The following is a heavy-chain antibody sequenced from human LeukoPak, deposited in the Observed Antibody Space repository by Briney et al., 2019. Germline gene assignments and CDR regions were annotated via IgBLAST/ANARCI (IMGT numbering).Heavy chain of an antibody. J-gene: IGHJ4*02. D-gene: IGHD3-16*01. CDR2: IQHDGTIK. V-gene: IGHV3-30*02. CDR3: AKDSLADIDY. CDR1: GFIFSTYG. Sequence: AGGPLRLSCAASGFIFSTYGMYGVRQAPGKALEGVAFIQHDGTIKNYADSVKGRPTISRDNSKNTLYLQMNSLRAEDTAVYYCAKDSLADIDYWGQGTLVTVSS.